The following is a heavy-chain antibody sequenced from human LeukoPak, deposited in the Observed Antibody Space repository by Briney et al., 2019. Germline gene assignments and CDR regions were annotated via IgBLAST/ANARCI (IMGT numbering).Heavy chain of an antibody. D-gene: IGHD2-2*01. CDR2: IYTSGST. J-gene: IGHJ4*02. CDR1: GASISSYY. Sequence: PSETMSLTCTVSGASISSYYWTWIRQPAGKGLEWIGRIYTSGSTNYNPSLKSRVTMSVDTSKNQFSLKLSSVTAADTAVYYCARLSADSSSSRGFDYWGQGTLVTVSS. V-gene: IGHV4-4*07. CDR3: ARLSADSSSSRGFDY.